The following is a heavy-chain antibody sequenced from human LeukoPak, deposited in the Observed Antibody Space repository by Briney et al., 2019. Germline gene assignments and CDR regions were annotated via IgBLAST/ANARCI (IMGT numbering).Heavy chain of an antibody. CDR1: GYTFTSYD. V-gene: IGHV1-8*01. D-gene: IGHD7-27*01. Sequence: ASVKVSCKASGYTFTSYDINWVRQATGRGLEWMGWMNPNSGNTGYAQKFQGRVTMTRNTSISTAYMELSSLRSEDTAVYYCARPNWGIVGRRFYYFDYWGQGTLVTVSS. CDR3: ARPNWGIVGRRFYYFDY. CDR2: MNPNSGNT. J-gene: IGHJ4*02.